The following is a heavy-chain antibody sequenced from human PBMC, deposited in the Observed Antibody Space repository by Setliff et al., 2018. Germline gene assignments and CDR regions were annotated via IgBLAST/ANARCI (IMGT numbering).Heavy chain of an antibody. J-gene: IGHJ4*02. V-gene: IGHV4-38-2*02. Sequence: SETLSLPCTVSGYSISSGYYWGWIRQPPGKGLEWIGSIYHSGSTYYNPSLKSRVTISVDTSKNQFSLKLSSVTAADTAVYYCARDSAVAGLIDYWGQGTLVTVSS. D-gene: IGHD6-19*01. CDR3: ARDSAVAGLIDY. CDR2: IYHSGST. CDR1: GYSISSGYY.